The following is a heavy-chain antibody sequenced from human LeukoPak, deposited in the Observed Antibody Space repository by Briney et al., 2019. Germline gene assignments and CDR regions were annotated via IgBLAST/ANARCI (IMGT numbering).Heavy chain of an antibody. CDR3: VKDRDDYGSGSYYSYYGMDV. D-gene: IGHD3-10*01. J-gene: IGHJ6*02. CDR2: ISSDGGST. Sequence: GGSLRLSCSASGFIFRKYAIHWVSQAPGKGLEYVSAISSDGGSTYYADSVKGRFTISRENSRNTLHLQMSSLRAEDTAVYYCVKDRDDYGSGSYYSYYGMDVWGQGTTVTVS. CDR1: GFIFRKYA. V-gene: IGHV3-64D*06.